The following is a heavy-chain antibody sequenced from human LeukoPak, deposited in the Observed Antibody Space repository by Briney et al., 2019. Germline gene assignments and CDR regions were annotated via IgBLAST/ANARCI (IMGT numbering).Heavy chain of an antibody. V-gene: IGHV3-7*03. CDR1: GFSFSRYW. CDR2: IKQDGSQK. Sequence: GGSLRLSCAASGFSFSRYWMSWVRQAPGKGLEWVAHIKQDGSQKYDVDSVKGRFTISRDNAKNSLYLQMNSLRAEDTAVYYCARGDKDFYYGMDVWGQGTTVTVSS. D-gene: IGHD2-15*01. CDR3: ARGDKDFYYGMDV. J-gene: IGHJ6*02.